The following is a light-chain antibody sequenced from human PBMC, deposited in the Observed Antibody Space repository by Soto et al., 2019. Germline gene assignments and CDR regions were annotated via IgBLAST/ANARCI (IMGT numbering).Light chain of an antibody. J-gene: IGKJ1*01. CDR3: QQRSAWPPT. Sequence: EIVLTQSPATLSLSPGEGATLSCRASQTIHNYLAWYQQKPGRPPSLLIYDASNRAAGIPAKFSGSGSGTDFTLTSSSLEPEDSAVYYCQQRSAWPPTFGRGTKVEI. V-gene: IGKV3-11*01. CDR2: DAS. CDR1: QTIHNY.